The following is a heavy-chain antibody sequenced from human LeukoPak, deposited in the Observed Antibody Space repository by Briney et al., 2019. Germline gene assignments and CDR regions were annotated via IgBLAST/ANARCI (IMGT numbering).Heavy chain of an antibody. CDR3: ARDRLPSDQDDFDY. CDR2: IYSGGST. Sequence: GGSLRLSCAASEFTVSSSYMSWVRQAPGKGLEWVSVIYSGGSTYYADSVKGRFTISRDNSKNTLYLQMNSLRPEDTAMYHCARDRLPSDQDDFDYWGQGILVTVSS. D-gene: IGHD3-3*01. CDR1: EFTVSSSY. J-gene: IGHJ4*02. V-gene: IGHV3-66*02.